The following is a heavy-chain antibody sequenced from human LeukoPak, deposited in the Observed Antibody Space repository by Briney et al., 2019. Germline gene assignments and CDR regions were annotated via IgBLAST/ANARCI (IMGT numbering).Heavy chain of an antibody. J-gene: IGHJ4*02. CDR3: ARVVPFEN. Sequence: PGGSLRLSCAVSGLTVSSSYMSWVRQAPGKGLEWVSIIYNDGSTYYADSMKGRFTISRDNSKNTVYLQMNSLRAEDTAVYYCARVVPFENWGQGTLVTVSS. D-gene: IGHD1-26*01. V-gene: IGHV3-53*01. CDR2: IYNDGST. CDR1: GLTVSSSY.